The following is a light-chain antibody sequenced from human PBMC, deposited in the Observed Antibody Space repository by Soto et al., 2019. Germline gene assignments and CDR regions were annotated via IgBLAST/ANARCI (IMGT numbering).Light chain of an antibody. CDR2: DAS. CDR3: QHRHN. CDR1: QSVSID. Sequence: EVVLTQSPATLSLSPGDRATLSCRASQSVSIDFAWYQQKPGQAPRLLIYDASNRATGIPARSSGSGSGTDFTLTISSLEPEDFAVYYCQHRHNFGPGTKVDIK. J-gene: IGKJ3*01. V-gene: IGKV3-11*01.